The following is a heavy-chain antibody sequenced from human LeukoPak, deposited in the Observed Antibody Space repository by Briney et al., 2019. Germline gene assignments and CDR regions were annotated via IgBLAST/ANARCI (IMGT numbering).Heavy chain of an antibody. D-gene: IGHD3-16*01. J-gene: IGHJ4*02. CDR1: GFTFSSYA. CDR3: ASPFGTGAAYFDC. CDR2: ISYDGSNK. Sequence: PGGSLRLSGAASGFTFSSYAMHWVRQAPGKGLEWVAVISYDGSNKYYADSVKGRFTISRDNSKNTLYLQMNSLRAEDTAVYYCASPFGTGAAYFDCWGQGTLVTVSS. V-gene: IGHV3-30-3*01.